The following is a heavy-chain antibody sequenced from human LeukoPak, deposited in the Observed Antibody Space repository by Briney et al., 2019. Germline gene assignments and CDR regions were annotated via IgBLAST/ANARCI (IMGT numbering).Heavy chain of an antibody. CDR1: GFTFSSYA. J-gene: IGHJ6*02. CDR3: AKVTAVAGTETSDYYYYGMDV. D-gene: IGHD6-19*01. V-gene: IGHV3-23*01. CDR2: ISGSGGST. Sequence: GGSMRLSCAASGFTFSSYAMSWVRQAPGKGLELVSAISGSGGSTYYADSVKGRFTISRDNSKNTLYLQMNSLRAEDTAVYYCAKVTAVAGTETSDYYYYGMDVWGQGTTVTVSS.